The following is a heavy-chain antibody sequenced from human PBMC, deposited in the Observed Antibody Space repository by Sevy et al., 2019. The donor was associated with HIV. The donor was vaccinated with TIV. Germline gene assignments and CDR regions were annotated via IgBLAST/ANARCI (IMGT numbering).Heavy chain of an antibody. V-gene: IGHV1-18*04. J-gene: IGHJ3*02. CDR2: ISAYNGNT. CDR3: ARGMGSSEYFDAFDI. Sequence: ASVKVSCKASGYTFTSYGISWVRQAPGQGLEWMGWISAYNGNTNYAQKLQGRVTMTTDTSTSTAYMELRGLGSDDTAVYYCARGMGSSEYFDAFDIWGQGTMVTVSS. CDR1: GYTFTSYG. D-gene: IGHD6-6*01.